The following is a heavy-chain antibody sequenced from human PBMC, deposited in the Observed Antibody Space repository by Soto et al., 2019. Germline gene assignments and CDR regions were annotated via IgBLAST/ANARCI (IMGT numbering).Heavy chain of an antibody. V-gene: IGHV4-59*11. J-gene: IGHJ4*02. CDR3: AISAKRVPIYY. D-gene: IGHD2-2*01. CDR2: IYYSGST. CDR1: GGYISIQY. Sequence: PWEPISLARSITGGYISIQYRIWIPQPPGKGLEWIGYIYYSGSTNYNPSLKSRVTISVDTSKNQFSLKLSSVTAADTAVFFCAISAKRVPIYYCGQGTLVTGS.